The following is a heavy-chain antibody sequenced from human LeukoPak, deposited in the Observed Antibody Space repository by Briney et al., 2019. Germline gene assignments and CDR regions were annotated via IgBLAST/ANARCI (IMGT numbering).Heavy chain of an antibody. J-gene: IGHJ5*02. D-gene: IGHD6-13*01. CDR3: AREGQPYNWFDP. V-gene: IGHV3-21*01. CDR2: IISSSSYI. CDR1: GFTFSSYS. Sequence: PGGSLRLSCAASGFTFSSYSSSWVRQAPGKGLEWVSSIISSSSYIYYADSVKGRFSISRDNAKNSLYLKMNSLRAEDTAVYYCAREGQPYNWFDPWGQGTLVTVSS.